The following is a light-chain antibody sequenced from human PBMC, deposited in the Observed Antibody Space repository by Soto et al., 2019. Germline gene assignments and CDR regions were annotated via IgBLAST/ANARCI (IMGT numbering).Light chain of an antibody. V-gene: IGKV3-15*01. CDR2: DVS. J-gene: IGKJ1*01. Sequence: ETLLTQSPAILSVSPGERVTLSCWASETVSTNLAWYQQRPGQAPRLLIYDVSTGATGIPARLSGRRYGTELTLTISSLKSEDFEVYYCQQYNSWTQTFGQGTKVDIK. CDR3: QQYNSWTQT. CDR1: ETVSTN.